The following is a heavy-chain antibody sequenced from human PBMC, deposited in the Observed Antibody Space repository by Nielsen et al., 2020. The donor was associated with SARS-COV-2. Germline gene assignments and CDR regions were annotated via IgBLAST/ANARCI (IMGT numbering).Heavy chain of an antibody. CDR1: GGTFSSYG. D-gene: IGHD1-1*01. CDR3: ASRNVGYYYYGMDV. J-gene: IGHJ6*02. CDR2: ITTYNGNT. Sequence: ASVKVSCKASGGTFSSYGINWVRQAPGQGLEWMGWITTYNGNTNYAQKLQGRVTMTTDTSTSTAYMELRSLRSDDTAVYYCASRNVGYYYYGMDVWGQGTTVTVSS. V-gene: IGHV1-18*01.